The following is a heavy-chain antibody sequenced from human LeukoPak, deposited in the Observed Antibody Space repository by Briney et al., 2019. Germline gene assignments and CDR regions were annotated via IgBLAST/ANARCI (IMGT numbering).Heavy chain of an antibody. CDR2: IYYSGST. CDR1: GGSLSSYY. J-gene: IGHJ5*02. Sequence: SETLSLTCTVSGGSLSSYYWSSIRQPPGKGLEWIGYIYYSGSTNYNPSLKSRVTISVDTSKNQFSLKLSSVTAADTAVYYCARVVAAAGTGPNWFDPWGQGTLVTVSS. CDR3: ARVVAAAGTGPNWFDP. V-gene: IGHV4-59*01. D-gene: IGHD6-13*01.